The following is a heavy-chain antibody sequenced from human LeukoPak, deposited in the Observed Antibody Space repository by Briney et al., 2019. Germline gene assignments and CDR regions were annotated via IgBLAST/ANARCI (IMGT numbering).Heavy chain of an antibody. CDR2: IYSGGST. D-gene: IGHD3-10*01. J-gene: IGHJ3*02. CDR1: GFTVSSNY. Sequence: GGSLRLSCAASGFTVSSNYMSWVRQAPGKGLEWVSVIYSGGSTYYADSVKGRFTISRDNSKNTLYLQMNGLRAEDTAVHYCARDRITMVRGAIDAFDIWGQGTMVTVSS. CDR3: ARDRITMVRGAIDAFDI. V-gene: IGHV3-53*01.